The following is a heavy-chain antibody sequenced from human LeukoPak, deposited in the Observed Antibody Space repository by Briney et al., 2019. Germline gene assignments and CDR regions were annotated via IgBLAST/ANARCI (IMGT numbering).Heavy chain of an antibody. V-gene: IGHV4-59*01. CDR3: ARVFYYGSGSYCCAFDI. CDR2: IYYSGST. D-gene: IGHD3-10*01. J-gene: IGHJ3*02. CDR1: GGSISSYY. Sequence: MTSETLSLTCTVSGGSISSYYWSWIRQPPGKGLEWIGYIYYSGSTNYNPSLKSRVTISVDTSKNQFSLKLSSVTAADTAVYYCARVFYYGSGSYCCAFDIWAKGQWSPSLQ.